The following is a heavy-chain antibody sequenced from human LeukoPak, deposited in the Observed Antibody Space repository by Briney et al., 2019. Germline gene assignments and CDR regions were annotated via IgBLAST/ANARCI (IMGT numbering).Heavy chain of an antibody. V-gene: IGHV4-31*03. D-gene: IGHD6-13*01. CDR2: IYYSGSS. CDR3: ARDRAAAGTRPDV. CDR1: GGSFSSGGYS. J-gene: IGHJ6*04. Sequence: MTAETLSLTCTGSGGSFSSGGYSWSGIRQHPGKGLEWIGYIYYSGSSYYNPSRKGRVTISVDTSKNQFYLKLSSVTAEDTAVYYCARDRAAAGTRPDVWGKGTTVTVSS.